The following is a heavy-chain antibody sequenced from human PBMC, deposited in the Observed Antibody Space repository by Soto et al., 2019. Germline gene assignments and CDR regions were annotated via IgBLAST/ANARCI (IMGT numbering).Heavy chain of an antibody. V-gene: IGHV3-9*01. D-gene: IGHD5-18*01. CDR2: ISWNSGTI. CDR3: AAIPRVYGGYSYDAFDI. Sequence: EVQLVESGGGLVQPGRSLRLSCAASEFTFDDYAMHWVRQAPGKGLEWVSGISWNSGTIGYADSVRGRFTISRDNAKKSLYLQMNSLRAEDTALYYCAAIPRVYGGYSYDAFDIWGQGTRVTVSS. J-gene: IGHJ3*02. CDR1: EFTFDDYA.